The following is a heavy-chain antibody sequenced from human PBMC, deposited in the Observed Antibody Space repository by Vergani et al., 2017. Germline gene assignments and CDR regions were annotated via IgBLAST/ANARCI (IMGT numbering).Heavy chain of an antibody. J-gene: IGHJ5*02. V-gene: IGHV3-33*01. CDR2: TWNDGNNK. CDR3: ARDLRLLYNRFDP. CDR1: GFTFIQDG. Sequence: QGQLVESGGGVGQPGRSLRLSCAASGFTFIQDGMHGVRQAPGKGLEWGAVTWNDGNNKQYADSLRGRFTISRDNSKSTMYLQMNSLRDEDTGVYYCARDLRLLYNRFDPWGQGTLVTVSS. D-gene: IGHD1-14*01.